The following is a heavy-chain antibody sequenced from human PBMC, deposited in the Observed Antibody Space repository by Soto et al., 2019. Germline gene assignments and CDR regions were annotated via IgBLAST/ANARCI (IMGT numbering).Heavy chain of an antibody. J-gene: IGHJ6*02. Sequence: EVQLVESGGGLVQPGGSLRLSCAASGFTFSSYDMHWVRQATGKGLEWVSAIGTAGDTYYPGSVKGRFTISRENAKNSLYLQMNSLRAGDTAVYYCARVGVRGVKGYGMDVWGQGTTVTVSS. D-gene: IGHD3-10*01. CDR1: GFTFSSYD. CDR2: IGTAGDT. CDR3: ARVGVRGVKGYGMDV. V-gene: IGHV3-13*01.